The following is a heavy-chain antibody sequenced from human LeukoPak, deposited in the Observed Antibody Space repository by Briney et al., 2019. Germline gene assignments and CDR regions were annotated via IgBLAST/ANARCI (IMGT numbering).Heavy chain of an antibody. CDR3: VRDGATRLEFDY. Sequence: GGSLRLSCAASGFTFNNYSMNWVRQAPGKGLEWVSSISAGGTYIHYADSVKGRFTISGDNAKNSLFMQMNNLRAEDTAVYYCVRDGATRLEFDYWGQGTLVTVSS. D-gene: IGHD4/OR15-4a*01. CDR1: GFTFNNYS. V-gene: IGHV3-21*01. J-gene: IGHJ4*02. CDR2: ISAGGTYI.